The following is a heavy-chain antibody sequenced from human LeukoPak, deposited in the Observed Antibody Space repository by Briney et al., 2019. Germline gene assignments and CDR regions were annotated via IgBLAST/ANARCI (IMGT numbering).Heavy chain of an antibody. Sequence: RGSLRLSCAASGFTFSSYAMSWVRQAPGKGLEWVSAISGSGGSTYYADSVKGRFTISRDNSKNTLYLQMNRLRTEDTAVYYCAKTIVSSGYWGQGTLVTVSS. D-gene: IGHD5/OR15-5a*01. J-gene: IGHJ4*02. CDR1: GFTFSSYA. CDR3: AKTIVSSGY. V-gene: IGHV3-23*01. CDR2: ISGSGGST.